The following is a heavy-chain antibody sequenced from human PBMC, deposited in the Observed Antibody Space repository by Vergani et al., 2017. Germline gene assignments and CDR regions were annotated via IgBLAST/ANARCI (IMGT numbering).Heavy chain of an antibody. CDR3: ARDRMVGASLSPTDY. CDR1: GFTVSSNY. J-gene: IGHJ4*02. CDR2: ISSSGSTI. D-gene: IGHD1-26*01. V-gene: IGHV3-11*01. Sequence: VQLVETGGGLIQPGGSLRLSCAASGFTVSSNYMSWVRQAPGKGLEWVSYISSSGSTIYYADSVKGRFTISRDNAKNSLYLQMNSLRAEDTAVYYCARDRMVGASLSPTDYWGQGTLVTVSS.